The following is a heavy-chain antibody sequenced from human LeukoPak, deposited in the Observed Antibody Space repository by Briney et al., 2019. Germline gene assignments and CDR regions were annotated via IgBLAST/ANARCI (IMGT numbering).Heavy chain of an antibody. CDR1: GFTFSAFV. CDR2: IKQDGSDK. Sequence: QTGGPRRLSCAASGFTFSAFVISWARRSPGKGREGLANIKQDGSDKYYGDPVKGRFPISRDNAKNSLYLQMNSLRAEDTAVYYCARDSYTCSPDAFDIWGQGTMVTVSS. D-gene: IGHD2-2*02. J-gene: IGHJ3*02. CDR3: ARDSYTCSPDAFDI. V-gene: IGHV3-7*05.